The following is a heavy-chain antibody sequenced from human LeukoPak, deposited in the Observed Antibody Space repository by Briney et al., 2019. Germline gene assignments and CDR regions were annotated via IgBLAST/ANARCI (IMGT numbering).Heavy chain of an antibody. CDR3: AKSRYSSSWYYFDY. V-gene: IGHV3-23*01. J-gene: IGHJ4*02. CDR1: GFTFSSYG. Sequence: GRSLRLSCAASGFTFSSYGMHWVRQAPGKGLEWVSAISGSGGSTYYADSVKGRFTISRDNSKNTLYLQMNSLRAEDTAVYYCAKSRYSSSWYYFDYWGQGTLVTVSS. D-gene: IGHD6-13*01. CDR2: ISGSGGST.